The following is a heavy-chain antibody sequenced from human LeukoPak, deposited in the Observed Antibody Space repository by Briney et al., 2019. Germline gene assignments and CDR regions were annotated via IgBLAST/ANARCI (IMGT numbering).Heavy chain of an antibody. CDR2: ISSSSSYI. D-gene: IGHD4-23*01. J-gene: IGHJ4*02. Sequence: GGSLRLSCAASGFTFSSYAMSWVRQAPGKGLEWVSSISSSSSYIYYADSVKGRFTISRDNAKNSLYLQMNSLRAEDTAVYYCARVDYGGNWPFDYWGQGTLVTVSS. CDR1: GFTFSSYA. V-gene: IGHV3-21*01. CDR3: ARVDYGGNWPFDY.